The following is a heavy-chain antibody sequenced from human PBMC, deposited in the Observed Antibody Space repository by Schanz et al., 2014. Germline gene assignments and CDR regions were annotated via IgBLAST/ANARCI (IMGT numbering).Heavy chain of an antibody. Sequence: QVQLVESGGGLVKPGGSLRLSCAASGFTFSDYYMSWVRQATGKGVGWVSYISRVGISTYYADPVKGRFTISRDSAKNSLYLQMNSLRAADTAVYYCARQRSYFYAMDVWGQGTTVTVSS. CDR3: ARQRSYFYAMDV. J-gene: IGHJ6*02. V-gene: IGHV3-11*01. CDR1: GFTFSDYY. CDR2: ISRVGIST.